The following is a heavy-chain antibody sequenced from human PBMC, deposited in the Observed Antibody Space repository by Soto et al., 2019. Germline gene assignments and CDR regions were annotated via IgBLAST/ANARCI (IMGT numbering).Heavy chain of an antibody. Sequence: SETLSLTCTVGSISTYYWNWIRQPPGKGLEWIGYIYYMGRTNYNSSLKSRVTMSIDTSKNQFSLKLSSVTAADTAVYYCARQRMITFGGVIATYYYGMDVWGQGTTVTVSS. J-gene: IGHJ6*02. CDR1: SISTYY. D-gene: IGHD3-16*02. CDR3: ARQRMITFGGVIATYYYGMDV. CDR2: IYYMGRT. V-gene: IGHV4-59*01.